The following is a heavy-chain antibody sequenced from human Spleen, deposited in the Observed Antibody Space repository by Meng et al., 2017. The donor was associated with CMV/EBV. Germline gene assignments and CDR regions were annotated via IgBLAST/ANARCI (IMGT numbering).Heavy chain of an antibody. Sequence: ASVKVSCKASGYTFTGYPIHWVRQAPGQGLVWMGWINPNNGGTNYAQKFQGRVIMTRDTSINTVYMELSRLISDDTAVYYCARDSFGDHYFDYWGQGTLVTVSS. CDR3: ARDSFGDHYFDY. CDR1: GYTFTGYP. J-gene: IGHJ4*02. CDR2: INPNNGGT. V-gene: IGHV1-2*02. D-gene: IGHD3-10*01.